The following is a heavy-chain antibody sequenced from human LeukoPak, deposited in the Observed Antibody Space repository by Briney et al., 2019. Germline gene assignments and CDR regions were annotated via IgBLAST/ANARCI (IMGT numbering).Heavy chain of an antibody. V-gene: IGHV3-30*02. D-gene: IGHD2-8*02. CDR2: IRYDGSQK. CDR3: ATHANTGASFYFDY. Sequence: PGGSLRLSCAESGFTFTAYGMHWVRQAPGKGLEWVAFIRYDGSQKYYADSVKGRFSISRDNSKSTLFLQMNSLRPEDTAVYYCATHANTGASFYFDYWGQGTLVTVFS. J-gene: IGHJ4*02. CDR1: GFTFTAYG.